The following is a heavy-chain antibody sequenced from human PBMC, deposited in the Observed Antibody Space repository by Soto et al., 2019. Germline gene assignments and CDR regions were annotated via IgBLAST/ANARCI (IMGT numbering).Heavy chain of an antibody. V-gene: IGHV4-34*01. CDR2: INHSGST. Sequence: SETLSLTCAVYGGSFSGYYWSWIRQPPGKGLEWIGEINHSGSTNYNPSLKSRVTISVDTSKNQFSLKLSSVTAADTAVYYCARRHPQFFHPKNQGNWFDPWGQGTLVT. CDR1: GGSFSGYY. J-gene: IGHJ5*02. CDR3: ARRHPQFFHPKNQGNWFDP.